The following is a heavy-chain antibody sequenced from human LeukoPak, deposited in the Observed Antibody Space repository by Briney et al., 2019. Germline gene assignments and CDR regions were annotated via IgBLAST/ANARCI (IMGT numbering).Heavy chain of an antibody. CDR1: GYSFSDYF. V-gene: IGHV1-2*02. Sequence: GASVKVSCKASGYSFSDYFIHWVRQAPGQGLEWMGWINPNSGVTHYAQKYQGRVTMTGDTSISTAYMEVTSLRPDDTAAYYCATFCSGWYYYYYMDVWGQGTTVTVSS. D-gene: IGHD6-19*01. J-gene: IGHJ6*02. CDR2: INPNSGVT. CDR3: ATFCSGWYYYYYMDV.